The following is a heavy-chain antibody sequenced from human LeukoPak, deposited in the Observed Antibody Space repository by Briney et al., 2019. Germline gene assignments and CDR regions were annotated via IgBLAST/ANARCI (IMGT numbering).Heavy chain of an antibody. J-gene: IGHJ4*02. CDR1: GLTFGSYA. D-gene: IGHD1-1*01. V-gene: IGHV3-23*01. CDR2: IFGSGGSA. CDR3: ANVRGTVEFDY. Sequence: PGGSLRLSCEPSGLTFGSYAMYWVRQARGKGLEWVAGIFGSGGSAHYADCVKGRFTISRDNSKNTLYLQVNSLRAEDTAVYYCANVRGTVEFDYWGQGTLVTVSS.